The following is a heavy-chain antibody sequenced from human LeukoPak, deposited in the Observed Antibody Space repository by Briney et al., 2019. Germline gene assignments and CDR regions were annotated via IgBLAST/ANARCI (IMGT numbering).Heavy chain of an antibody. CDR3: ARDGFVVVVAATPFDY. CDR1: GYTFTGYY. D-gene: IGHD2-15*01. CDR2: INPNSGGT. Sequence: ASVKVSCKASGYTFTGYYMHWVRQAPGQGLEWMGWINPNSGGTNYAQKFQGRVTMTRDTSISTAYMELSRLRSDDTAVYYCARDGFVVVVAATPFDYWGQGTLVTVPS. J-gene: IGHJ4*02. V-gene: IGHV1-2*02.